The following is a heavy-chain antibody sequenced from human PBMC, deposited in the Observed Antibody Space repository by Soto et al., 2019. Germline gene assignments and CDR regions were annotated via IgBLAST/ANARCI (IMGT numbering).Heavy chain of an antibody. D-gene: IGHD2-21*02. J-gene: IGHJ4*02. V-gene: IGHV3-23*01. Sequence: EVQLLESGGGLVQPGGSLRLSCAASGFTFSTYAMRWVRQAPGEGLEWISVITTSGGNTYYADSVKGRFTISRDNSKNTLYLQRNSLRAEDTAVYYCAKDRWGGCNGGDCYSSFDYWGQGTLVTVSS. CDR1: GFTFSTYA. CDR2: ITTSGGNT. CDR3: AKDRWGGCNGGDCYSSFDY.